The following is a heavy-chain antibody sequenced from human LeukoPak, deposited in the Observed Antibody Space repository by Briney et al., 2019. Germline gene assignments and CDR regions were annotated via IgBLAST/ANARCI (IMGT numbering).Heavy chain of an antibody. V-gene: IGHV3-23*01. Sequence: GGSLRLSCAASRFSFGSYAMAWVRQAQGKGLEWVSSISASGSRTYYADSVKGRFTISRDNSKKMIYLQMNSLRVEDTAVYYCAKGKVNHDGAFDIWGLGTMVIVS. CDR1: RFSFGSYA. CDR2: ISASGSRT. D-gene: IGHD3-16*01. J-gene: IGHJ3*02. CDR3: AKGKVNHDGAFDI.